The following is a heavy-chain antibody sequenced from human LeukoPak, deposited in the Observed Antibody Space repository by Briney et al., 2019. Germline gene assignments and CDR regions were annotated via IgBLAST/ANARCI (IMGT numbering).Heavy chain of an antibody. J-gene: IGHJ6*02. CDR3: AREGVYSYGPFYYYYGMDV. V-gene: IGHV3-7*01. CDR2: IKQDGSEK. D-gene: IGHD5-18*01. CDR1: EFTFSSYS. Sequence: GGSLRLSCAASEFTFSSYSMNWVRQAPGKGLEWVANIKQDGSEKYYVDSVKGRFTISRDNAKNSLYLQMNSLRAEDTAVYYCAREGVYSYGPFYYYYGMDVWGQGTTVTVSS.